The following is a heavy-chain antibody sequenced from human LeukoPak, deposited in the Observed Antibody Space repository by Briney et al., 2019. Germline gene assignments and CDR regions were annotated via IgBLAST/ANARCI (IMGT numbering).Heavy chain of an antibody. J-gene: IGHJ4*02. Sequence: PGRSLRLSCAASGFTFSSYGMHWVRQAPGKGLEWVAVISYDGSNKYYADSVKGRFTISRDNSKNTLYLQMSSLRAEDTAVYYCANHYSVDYWGQGTLVTVSS. CDR1: GFTFSSYG. V-gene: IGHV3-30*18. D-gene: IGHD2-15*01. CDR3: ANHYSVDY. CDR2: ISYDGSNK.